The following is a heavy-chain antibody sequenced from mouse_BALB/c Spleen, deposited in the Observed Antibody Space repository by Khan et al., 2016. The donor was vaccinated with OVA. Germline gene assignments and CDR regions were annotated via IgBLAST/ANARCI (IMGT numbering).Heavy chain of an antibody. Sequence: VQLKQSGPDLVKTGASVKISCKAYGYSFTAYYMNWVKQSPGKSLECIGRINPNTGYTNYNQKFKDKAILTVDTSSSTAYMEVRSLTAEDSAVYNCARGYDFFAYWGQGTLVTVSA. V-gene: IGHV1-26*01. J-gene: IGHJ3*01. CDR3: ARGYDFFAY. CDR1: GYSFTAYY. D-gene: IGHD2-14*01. CDR2: INPNTGYT.